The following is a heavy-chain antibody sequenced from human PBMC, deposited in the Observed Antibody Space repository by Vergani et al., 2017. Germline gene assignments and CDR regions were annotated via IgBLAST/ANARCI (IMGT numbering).Heavy chain of an antibody. J-gene: IGHJ4*02. V-gene: IGHV3-33*01. CDR2: VWYDGSNK. CDR1: GFTFSSYG. Sequence: QVQLVESGGGVVQPGRSLRLSCAASGFTFSSYGMHWVRQAPGKGREWVAVVWYDGSNKDYADSVKGRFTISRDNSNNTLYLQMNSLRAEDTAVYYCARRGGWGILDYWGQGTLVTVSS. D-gene: IGHD3-16*01. CDR3: ARRGGWGILDY.